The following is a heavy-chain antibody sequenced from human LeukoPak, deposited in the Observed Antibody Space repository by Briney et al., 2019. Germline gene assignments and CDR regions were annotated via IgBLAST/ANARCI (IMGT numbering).Heavy chain of an antibody. V-gene: IGHV3-74*01. CDR2: ISFDGSDA. Sequence: PGGSLRLSCAASGFTFSSYWMHWVRQAPGKGLVWVLCISFDGSDATYADSVKGRFTISRDNAKNTLHLQMDSLTVEDTAVYYCAVSNWMDPWGQGTLVTVSS. CDR3: AVSNWMDP. J-gene: IGHJ5*02. CDR1: GFTFSSYW.